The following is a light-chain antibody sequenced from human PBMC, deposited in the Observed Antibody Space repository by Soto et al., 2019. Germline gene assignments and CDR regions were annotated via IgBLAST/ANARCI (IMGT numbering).Light chain of an antibody. CDR2: DAS. CDR1: QSISTW. Sequence: DLQMTQSPSTLSASVGDRVTITCRASQSISTWLAWYQQIPGRAPNLLIYDASSLESGVPSRFSGRGSGTEFTLTISSLQPDDFATYYCQQYNDYPWTFGQGTKV. J-gene: IGKJ1*01. V-gene: IGKV1-5*01. CDR3: QQYNDYPWT.